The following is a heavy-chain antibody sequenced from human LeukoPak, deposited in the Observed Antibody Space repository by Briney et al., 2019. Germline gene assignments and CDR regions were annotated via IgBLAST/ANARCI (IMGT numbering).Heavy chain of an antibody. V-gene: IGHV1-69*05. J-gene: IGHJ5*02. D-gene: IGHD4-17*01. CDR2: IIPIFGTA. Sequence: SVKVSCKASGGTFSSYAISWVRQAPGQGLEWMGGIIPIFGTASYAQKFQGRVTITTDESTSTAYMELSSLRSEDTAVYYCARGRMTTVSINWFDPWGQGTLVTVSS. CDR1: GGTFSSYA. CDR3: ARGRMTTVSINWFDP.